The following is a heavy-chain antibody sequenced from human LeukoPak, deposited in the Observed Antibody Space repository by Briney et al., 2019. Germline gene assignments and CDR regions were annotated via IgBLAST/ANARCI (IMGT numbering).Heavy chain of an antibody. Sequence: TGGSLRLSCAASGFTFSSYAMSWVRQAPGKGLEWVSGISDSADSTYYADSVKGRFTISRDNSKNTLYLQMNSLRAEDTAVYYCARGAKDSSGWYYFDYWGQGTLVTVSS. D-gene: IGHD6-19*01. V-gene: IGHV3-23*01. CDR1: GFTFSSYA. J-gene: IGHJ4*02. CDR3: ARGAKDSSGWYYFDY. CDR2: ISDSADST.